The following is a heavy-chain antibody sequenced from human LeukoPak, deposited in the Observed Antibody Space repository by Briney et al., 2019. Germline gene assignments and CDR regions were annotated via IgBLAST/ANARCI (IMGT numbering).Heavy chain of an antibody. J-gene: IGHJ4*02. Sequence: SETLSLTCTVSGGSISSNGYYWGWIRQPPRKGLEWIANIYHSGSAYYNPSLKSRVTISVDTSKNQFSLNLISVTAADTAVYYCARARGYTYGFIDYSGRGTLVTVSS. D-gene: IGHD5-18*01. V-gene: IGHV4-39*07. CDR1: GGSISSNGYY. CDR3: ARARGYTYGFIDY. CDR2: IYHSGSA.